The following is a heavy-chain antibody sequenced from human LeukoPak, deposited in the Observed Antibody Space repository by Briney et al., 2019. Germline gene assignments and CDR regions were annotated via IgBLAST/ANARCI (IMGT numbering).Heavy chain of an antibody. CDR3: ARVVGLTGYSSSWYSGYYYYMDV. J-gene: IGHJ6*03. Sequence: GSLRLSCAASGFTFSSYAMHWVRQAPGEGLEWGAVITYDGSNKYYAASVKGRFTISRDNSKNTLYLQMNSLRAEDTAVYYWARVVGLTGYSSSWYSGYYYYMDVWGKGTTVTVSS. V-gene: IGHV3-30*04. CDR1: GFTFSSYA. CDR2: ITYDGSNK. D-gene: IGHD6-13*01.